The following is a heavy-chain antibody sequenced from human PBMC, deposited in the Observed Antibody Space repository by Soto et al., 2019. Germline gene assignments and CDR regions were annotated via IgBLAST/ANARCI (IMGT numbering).Heavy chain of an antibody. CDR1: GDSIGSSSYY. CDR2: IYYSGST. Sequence: SETLSLTCTVSGDSIGSSSYYWGWIRQPPGKGLEWIGSIYYSGSTYYNPSLKSRVTISVDTSKNQFSLKLSSVTAADTAVFHCARHGGGSYGFFIDYWGQGTLVTSPQ. CDR3: ARHGGGSYGFFIDY. V-gene: IGHV4-39*01. D-gene: IGHD1-26*01. J-gene: IGHJ4*02.